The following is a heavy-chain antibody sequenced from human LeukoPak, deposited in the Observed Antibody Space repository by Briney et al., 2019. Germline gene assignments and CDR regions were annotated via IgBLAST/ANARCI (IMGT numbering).Heavy chain of an antibody. CDR1: GFTFSSYA. CDR2: ISGSGGST. Sequence: GGSLRLSCAASGFTFSSYAMIWVRQAPGKGLEWVSAISGSGGSTYYADSVKGRFTISRDNSKNTLYLQMNSLRAEDTAVYYCAKDRTMVRGVPGAFDIWGQGTMVTVSS. D-gene: IGHD3-10*01. CDR3: AKDRTMVRGVPGAFDI. J-gene: IGHJ3*02. V-gene: IGHV3-23*01.